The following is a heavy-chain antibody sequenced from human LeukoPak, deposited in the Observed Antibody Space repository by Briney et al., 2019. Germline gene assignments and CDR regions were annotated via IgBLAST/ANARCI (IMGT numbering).Heavy chain of an antibody. J-gene: IGHJ4*02. CDR3: ARGYYDSTGYYYPSFDY. D-gene: IGHD3-22*01. CDR1: GGSINIYY. Sequence: SETLSLTCTVSGGSINIYYWNWLRQPGGKGLEWIGRMHSSGSTNYNPSFKSRVTMSVETSDNQFSLKLRSVTAADTAMYFCARGYYDSTGYYYPSFDYWGQGTLVTVSS. V-gene: IGHV4-4*07. CDR2: MHSSGST.